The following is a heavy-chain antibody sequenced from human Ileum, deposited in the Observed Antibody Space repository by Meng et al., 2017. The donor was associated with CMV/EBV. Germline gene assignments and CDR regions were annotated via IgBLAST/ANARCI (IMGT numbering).Heavy chain of an antibody. D-gene: IGHD3-22*01. CDR2: IFYSEST. CDR3: AATVNDSSGYYKT. Sequence: SGGSISSGGYYWSWIRQHPGKGLEWIGYIFYSESTYYNPSLKSRVTISVDTSKNHFSLKLSSVTAADTAVYYCAATVNDSSGYYKTWGQGTLVTISS. V-gene: IGHV4-31*02. J-gene: IGHJ5*02. CDR1: GGSISSGGYY.